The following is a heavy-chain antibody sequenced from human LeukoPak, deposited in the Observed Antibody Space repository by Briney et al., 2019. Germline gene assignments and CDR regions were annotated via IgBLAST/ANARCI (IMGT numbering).Heavy chain of an antibody. Sequence: PSETLSLTCTVSGASISNYYWSWIRQTPEKGLEWMGHIYSSGGSSYYPSLKSRLTLSIDTSRNQLSLKPPSVTAADTAVYFCARLGSYHDFWGQGALVTVSS. J-gene: IGHJ4*02. D-gene: IGHD1-26*01. V-gene: IGHV4-4*09. CDR2: IYSSGGS. CDR1: GASISNYY. CDR3: ARLGSYHDF.